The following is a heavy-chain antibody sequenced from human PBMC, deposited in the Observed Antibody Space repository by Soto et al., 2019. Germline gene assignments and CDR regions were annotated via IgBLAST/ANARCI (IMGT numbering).Heavy chain of an antibody. CDR3: AKPYSSSSKSSRAYYGMDV. Sequence: ETLSLTCTVSGGSISSSSYYWGWIRQPPGKGLEWIGSIYYSGSTYYNPSLKSRVTISVDTSKNQFSLKLSSVTAADTAVYYCAKPYSSSSKSSRAYYGMDVWGQGTTVTVS. D-gene: IGHD6-6*01. CDR2: IYYSGST. J-gene: IGHJ6*02. CDR1: GGSISSSSYY. V-gene: IGHV4-39*01.